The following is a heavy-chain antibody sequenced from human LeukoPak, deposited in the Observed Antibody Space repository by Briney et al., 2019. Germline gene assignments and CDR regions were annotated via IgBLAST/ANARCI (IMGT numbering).Heavy chain of an antibody. CDR1: GYTFTSYD. CDR3: ARGVEEVPGRYYYYYMGV. Sequence: ASVKVSCKASGYTFTSYDINWVRQATGQGLEWMGWMNPNSGNTGYAQKFQGRVTMTRNTSISTAYMELSSLRSEDTAVYYCARGVEEVPGRYYYYYMGVWGKGTTVTVSS. CDR2: MNPNSGNT. J-gene: IGHJ6*03. D-gene: IGHD3-10*01. V-gene: IGHV1-8*01.